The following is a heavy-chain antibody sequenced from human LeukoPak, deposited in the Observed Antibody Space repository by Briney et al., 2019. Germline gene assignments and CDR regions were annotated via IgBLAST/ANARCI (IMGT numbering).Heavy chain of an antibody. CDR2: IHHSGIT. D-gene: IGHD3-10*01. CDR3: ARQYASGSLNWFDP. J-gene: IGHJ5*02. Sequence: SQTLSLTCTVSGGSISSGGYYWSWIRQHPGKGLEWIAYIHHSGITHYNPSLKSRVTISVDTSKNLFSLRLSSVPAADTAVYYCARQYASGSLNWFDPWGQGTLVTVSS. CDR1: GGSISSGGYY. V-gene: IGHV4-31*03.